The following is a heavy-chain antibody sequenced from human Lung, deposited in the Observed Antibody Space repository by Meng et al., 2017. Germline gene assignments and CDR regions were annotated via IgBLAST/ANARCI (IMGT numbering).Heavy chain of an antibody. V-gene: IGHV4-34*01. CDR1: VGSFSDYY. Sequence: QVQLQHGGAGLLKPSETLSLTCVVAVGSFSDYYWSGILQPPGKGLEWIGEINHSGSTNYNPSLESRATISVDTSQNNLSLKLSSVTAADSAVYYCARGPTTMAHDFDYWGQGTLVTVSS. CDR2: INHSGST. J-gene: IGHJ4*02. D-gene: IGHD4-11*01. CDR3: ARGPTTMAHDFDY.